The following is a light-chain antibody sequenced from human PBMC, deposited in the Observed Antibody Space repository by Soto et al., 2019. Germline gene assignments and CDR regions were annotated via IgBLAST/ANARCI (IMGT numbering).Light chain of an antibody. Sequence: IVLTQSPGTLSLSPGERATLSCRASQSVSSSYLAWYQQKPGQAPRLLIYGASSRATGIPDRFSGSGSGTDFTVTISRLEPEDFAVYYCQQYGSSPRTFGQGTKVDIK. J-gene: IGKJ1*01. CDR3: QQYGSSPRT. V-gene: IGKV3-20*01. CDR2: GAS. CDR1: QSVSSSY.